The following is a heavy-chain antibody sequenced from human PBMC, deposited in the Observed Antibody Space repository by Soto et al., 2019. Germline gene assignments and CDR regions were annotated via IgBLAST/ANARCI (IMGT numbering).Heavy chain of an antibody. CDR1: GFTFSSYW. CDR2: INSAGRST. Sequence: EVQLVESGGGSVQPGGSLTLSCAASGFTFSSYWLHWVRQVPGKGLVWVSRINSAGRSTNYTDSVKGRFIMSRDNAKSTVYLQMNSLRAEDPAVYYCVRGYSGTYRIYFWGQGALVTVSS. D-gene: IGHD1-26*01. CDR3: VRGYSGTYRIYF. J-gene: IGHJ4*02. V-gene: IGHV3-74*01.